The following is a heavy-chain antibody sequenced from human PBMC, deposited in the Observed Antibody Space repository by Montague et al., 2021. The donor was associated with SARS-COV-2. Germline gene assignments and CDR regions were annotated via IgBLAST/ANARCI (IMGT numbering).Heavy chain of an antibody. CDR2: INHSGTT. CDR3: ASGDDNGSGYLDV. J-gene: IGHJ6*03. Sequence: SETLSLTCAVFDGSFSDFYWSWIRQPPGKGLEWIGEINHSGTTYYNPSLKSRVTISVDTSKNQFSLKWNSVTAADAAVYYYASGDDNGSGYLDVWGKRTMVIVSS. D-gene: IGHD1-26*01. CDR1: DGSFSDFY. V-gene: IGHV4-34*01.